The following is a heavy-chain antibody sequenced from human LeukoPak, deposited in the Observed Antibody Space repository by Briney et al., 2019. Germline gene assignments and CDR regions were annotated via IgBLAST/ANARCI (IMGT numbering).Heavy chain of an antibody. J-gene: IGHJ4*02. CDR1: GGSISSGGYY. D-gene: IGHD5-18*01. CDR3: ARAQQLWLGADY. CDR2: IYYSGST. V-gene: IGHV4-31*03. Sequence: SETLSLTCTVSGGSISSGGYYWSWIRQHPGKGLKRIGHIYYSGSTYYNPALKSRATISVDTSKNQFSLKLSSVTDADTAVYYCARAQQLWLGADYWGQGTLVTVSS.